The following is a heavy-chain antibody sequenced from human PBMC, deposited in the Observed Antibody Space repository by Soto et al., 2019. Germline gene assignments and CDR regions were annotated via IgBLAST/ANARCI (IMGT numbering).Heavy chain of an antibody. CDR1: GGTFSSYA. D-gene: IGHD3-22*01. Sequence: QVQLVQSGAEVKKPGSSVKVSCKASGGTFSSYAISWVRQAPGQGLEWMGGIIPIFGTANYAQKFQGRVTITADESTRTAYMELSSLRSEDTAVYYCARDRDANYYYDSSGYYSPYAFDIWGQGTMVTVSS. J-gene: IGHJ3*02. CDR3: ARDRDANYYYDSSGYYSPYAFDI. V-gene: IGHV1-69*01. CDR2: IIPIFGTA.